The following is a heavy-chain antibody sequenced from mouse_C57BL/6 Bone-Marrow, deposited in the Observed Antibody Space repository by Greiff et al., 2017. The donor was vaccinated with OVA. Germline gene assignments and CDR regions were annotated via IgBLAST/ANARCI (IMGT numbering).Heavy chain of an antibody. V-gene: IGHV14-4*01. J-gene: IGHJ2*01. CDR3: TSIYYDYDG. Sequence: VQLQQSGAELVRPGASVKLSCTASGFNIKDDYMHWVKQRPEQGLEWIGWIDPENGDTEYASKFQGKATITADTSSNTAYLQLSSLTSEDTAVYYCTSIYYDYDGWGQGTTLTVSS. CDR2: IDPENGDT. CDR1: GFNIKDDY. D-gene: IGHD2-4*01.